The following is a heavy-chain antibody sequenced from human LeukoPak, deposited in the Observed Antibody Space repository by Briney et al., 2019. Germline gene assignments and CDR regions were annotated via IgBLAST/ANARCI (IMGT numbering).Heavy chain of an antibody. J-gene: IGHJ3*02. Sequence: PGRSLRLSCAASGFTFDDYAMHWVRQTPGKGLEWVSGISWSSNTVDYADSVKGRFTISRDNAKDSLYLQMNSLRAEDMALYYCAKGYSGTYHDAFDIWGQGTMVTVSS. CDR1: GFTFDDYA. V-gene: IGHV3-9*03. CDR2: ISWSSNTV. D-gene: IGHD1-26*01. CDR3: AKGYSGTYHDAFDI.